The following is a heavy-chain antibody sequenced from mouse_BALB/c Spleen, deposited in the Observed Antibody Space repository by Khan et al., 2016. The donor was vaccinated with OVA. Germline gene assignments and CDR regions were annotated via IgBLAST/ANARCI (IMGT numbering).Heavy chain of an antibody. V-gene: IGHV5-9-1*01. CDR3: ANGNYGWFAH. CDR1: GFTFSSFV. Sequence: EVELVGSGGGLVKPGGSLKFSCAASGFTFSSFVMSWVRQTPEKRLEWVATISSAGTYTYYPDSVKGRFTISRDNAKNTLYLQMNSLRSEDTAMYYCANGNYGWFAHWGQGTLVTVSA. CDR2: ISSAGTYT. J-gene: IGHJ3*01. D-gene: IGHD2-1*01.